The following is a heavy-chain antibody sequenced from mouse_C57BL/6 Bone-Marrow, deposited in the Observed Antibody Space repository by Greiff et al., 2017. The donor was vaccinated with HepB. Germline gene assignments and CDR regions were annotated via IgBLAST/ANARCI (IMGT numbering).Heavy chain of an antibody. J-gene: IGHJ4*01. V-gene: IGHV3-8*01. CDR3: SSSFITTVVAKGDYAMDY. D-gene: IGHD1-1*01. CDR1: GYSITSDY. CDR2: ISYSGST. Sequence: VQLKESGPGLAKPSQTLSLTCSVTGYSITSDYWNWIRKFPGNKLEYMGYISYSGSTYYNPSLKSRISITRDTSKNQYYLQLNSVTTEDTATYYCSSSFITTVVAKGDYAMDYWGQGTSVTVSS.